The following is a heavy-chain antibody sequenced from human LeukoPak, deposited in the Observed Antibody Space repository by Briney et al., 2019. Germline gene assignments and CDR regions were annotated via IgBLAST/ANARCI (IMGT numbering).Heavy chain of an antibody. CDR2: IYYSGST. CDR1: GGSISRYY. D-gene: IGHD3-22*01. V-gene: IGHV4-59*01. J-gene: IGHJ5*02. CDR3: AGELYYYDSSGFDP. Sequence: SETLSLTCTVSGGSISRYYWSWIRQPPGKGLEWIGYIYYSGSTNYNPSLKSRVTISVDTSKNQFSLKLSSVTAADTAVYYCAGELYYYDSSGFDPWGQGTLVTVSS.